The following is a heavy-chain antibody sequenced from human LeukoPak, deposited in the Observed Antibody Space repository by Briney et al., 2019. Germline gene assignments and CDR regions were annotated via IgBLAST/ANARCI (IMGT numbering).Heavy chain of an antibody. Sequence: SETLSLTCTVSGGSISISSYYWGWIRQPPGKGLEWIGSIYYSGSTYYNPSLKSRVTISVDTSKKQFSLKLSSVTAADTAVYYCARAAPGYCSGGSCYSPATTRWRTTGYYYMDVWGKGTTVTVSS. J-gene: IGHJ6*03. CDR3: ARAAPGYCSGGSCYSPATTRWRTTGYYYMDV. CDR2: IYYSGST. D-gene: IGHD2-15*01. V-gene: IGHV4-39*07. CDR1: GGSISISSYY.